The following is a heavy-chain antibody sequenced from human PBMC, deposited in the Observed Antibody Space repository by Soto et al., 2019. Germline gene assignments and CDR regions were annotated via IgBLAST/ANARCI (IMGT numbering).Heavy chain of an antibody. CDR3: ARVATYCSSTSCSTRYYYYGMDV. J-gene: IGHJ6*02. CDR2: IIPILGIA. CDR1: GGTFSSYT. V-gene: IGHV1-69*02. D-gene: IGHD2-2*01. Sequence: SVKVSCKASGGTFSSYTISWVRQAPGQGLEWMGRIIPILGIANYAQKFQGRVTITADKSTSTAYMELSSLRSEDTAVYYCARVATYCSSTSCSTRYYYYGMDVWGQGTTVTVSS.